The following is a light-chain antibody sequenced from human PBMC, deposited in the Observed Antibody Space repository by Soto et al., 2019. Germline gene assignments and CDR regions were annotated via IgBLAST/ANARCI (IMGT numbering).Light chain of an antibody. Sequence: EIVLTQSQATLSLSPGERATLSCRASQSVSSYLAWYQQKPGQAPRLLIYDASNRATGIPARFSGSGSGTDFTLTISSLEPEDFAVYYCQQRSNWFLTFGGGTKVEIK. CDR1: QSVSSY. J-gene: IGKJ4*01. CDR2: DAS. CDR3: QQRSNWFLT. V-gene: IGKV3-11*01.